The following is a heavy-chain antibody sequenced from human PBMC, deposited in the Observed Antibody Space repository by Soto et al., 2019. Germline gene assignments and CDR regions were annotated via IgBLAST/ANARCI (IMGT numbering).Heavy chain of an antibody. CDR1: GFTFSSYS. Sequence: PGGSLRLSCAASGFTFSSYSMNWVRQAPGKGLEWVSYISSSSSTIYYADSVKGRFTISRDNAKNSLYLQMNSLRDEDTAVYYCARGYYYDSSGYRTKPDYGMDVWGQGTTVTVSS. V-gene: IGHV3-48*02. CDR2: ISSSSSTI. D-gene: IGHD3-22*01. J-gene: IGHJ6*02. CDR3: ARGYYYDSSGYRTKPDYGMDV.